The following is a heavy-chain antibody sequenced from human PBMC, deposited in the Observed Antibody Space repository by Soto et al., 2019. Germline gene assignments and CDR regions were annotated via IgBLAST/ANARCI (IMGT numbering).Heavy chain of an antibody. CDR3: ARHSNEAHFWSGYLGYYYYYYGMDV. D-gene: IGHD3-3*02. CDR2: IYPGDSDT. CDR1: GYSFTSYW. V-gene: IGHV5-51*01. J-gene: IGHJ6*02. Sequence: PGESLKISCKGSGYSFTSYWIGWVRQMPGKGLEWMGIIYPGDSDTRYSPSFQGQVTVSADKSISTAYLQWSSLKASDTAMYYRARHSNEAHFWSGYLGYYYYYYGMDVWGQGTTVTVSS.